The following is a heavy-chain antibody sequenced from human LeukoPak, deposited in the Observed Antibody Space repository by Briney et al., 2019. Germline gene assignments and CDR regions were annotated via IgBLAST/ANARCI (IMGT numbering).Heavy chain of an antibody. CDR2: IHNSGST. CDR1: GGSISSYY. CDR3: ARSLMYYNILTGYSPQNFDY. J-gene: IGHJ4*02. Sequence: SETLSLTCTVSGGSISSYYWSWIRQPPGKGLEWIGYIHNSGSTSYDPSLKSRVTISVDTSKNQFSLKLSSVTAADTAVYYCARSLMYYNILTGYSPQNFDYWGQGTLVTVSS. V-gene: IGHV4-59*01. D-gene: IGHD3-9*01.